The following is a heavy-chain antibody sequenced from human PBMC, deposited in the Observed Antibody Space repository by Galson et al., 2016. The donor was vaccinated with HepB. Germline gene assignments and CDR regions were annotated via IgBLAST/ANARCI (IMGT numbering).Heavy chain of an antibody. D-gene: IGHD1-26*01. CDR2: IDHSGST. CDR3: ARSGIQYFWFDP. V-gene: IGHV4-39*01. Sequence: SETLSLTCTVSGDSISISGFYWGWIRQPPGKGLEWIGSIDHSGSTYYNPSLQSRVTISIDTSKNQFSLKVNSVTAADTAVYYCARSGIQYFWFDPWGQGTRVTVSS. CDR1: GDSISISGFY. J-gene: IGHJ5*02.